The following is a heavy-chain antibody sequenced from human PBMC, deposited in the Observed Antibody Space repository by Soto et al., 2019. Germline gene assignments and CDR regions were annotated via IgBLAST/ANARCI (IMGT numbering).Heavy chain of an antibody. J-gene: IGHJ6*02. D-gene: IGHD3-3*01. V-gene: IGHV4-34*01. CDR2: INHSGST. Sequence: SSETLSLTCAVYGGSFSGYYWSWIRQPPGKGLEWIGEINHSGSTNYNPSLKSRVTISVDTSKNQFSLKLSSVTAADTAVYYCARTPYYDFWSGALGYYYYGMDVWGQGTTVTVSS. CDR1: GGSFSGYY. CDR3: ARTPYYDFWSGALGYYYYGMDV.